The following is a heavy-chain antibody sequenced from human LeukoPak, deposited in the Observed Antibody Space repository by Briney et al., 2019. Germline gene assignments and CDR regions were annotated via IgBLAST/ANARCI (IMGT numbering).Heavy chain of an antibody. CDR2: IYTSGST. CDR3: ARGYSNSGSYVGWFDP. Sequence: SETLSLTCTVSGGSISSYYWSWIRQPAGKGLEWVGRIYTSGSTIYNPSLKSRVTMSVDTSKNQFSLKLSSVTAADTAVYYCARGYSNSGSYVGWFDPWGQGTLVTVSS. D-gene: IGHD1-26*01. J-gene: IGHJ5*02. V-gene: IGHV4-4*07. CDR1: GGSISSYY.